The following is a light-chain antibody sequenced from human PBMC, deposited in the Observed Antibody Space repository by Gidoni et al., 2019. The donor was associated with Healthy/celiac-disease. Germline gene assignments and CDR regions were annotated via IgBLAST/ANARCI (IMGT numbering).Light chain of an antibody. Sequence: QSAPTQPAAVSGSPGQSNTIPCTGTRSDVGSYNRVSWYQQNPGKAPKLMIYEASKRPSGVSNRFSGSKSGNTASLTISGLQAEDEADYYCCSYASSSALFGGGTKLTVL. CDR2: EAS. V-gene: IGLV2-23*01. J-gene: IGLJ2*01. CDR3: CSYASSSAL. CDR1: RSDVGSYNR.